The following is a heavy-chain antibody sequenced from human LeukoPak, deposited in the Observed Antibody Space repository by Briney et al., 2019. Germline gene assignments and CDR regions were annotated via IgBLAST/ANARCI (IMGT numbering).Heavy chain of an antibody. CDR3: AKDRVITMVRGVNTGMDV. CDR1: GFTVSSNY. CDR2: ISGSGGST. V-gene: IGHV3-23*01. D-gene: IGHD3-10*01. J-gene: IGHJ6*02. Sequence: GGSLRLSCAASGFTVSSNYMSWVRQAPGKGLEWVSAISGSGGSTYYADSVKGRFTISRDNSKNTLYLQMNSLRAEDTAVYYCAKDRVITMVRGVNTGMDVWGQGTTVTVSS.